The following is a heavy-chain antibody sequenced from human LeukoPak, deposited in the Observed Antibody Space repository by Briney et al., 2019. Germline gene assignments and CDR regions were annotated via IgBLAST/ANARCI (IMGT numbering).Heavy chain of an antibody. Sequence: SETLSLTCTGSGGSISSYYWSWIRQPAGKGLEWIGRIYTSGSTNYNPSLKSRVNMTVDTSKNQFSLKLSSVTAADTAVYYCARVDSSGWYYFDYWGQGTLVTVSS. CDR1: GGSISSYY. J-gene: IGHJ4*02. V-gene: IGHV4-4*07. D-gene: IGHD6-19*01. CDR3: ARVDSSGWYYFDY. CDR2: IYTSGST.